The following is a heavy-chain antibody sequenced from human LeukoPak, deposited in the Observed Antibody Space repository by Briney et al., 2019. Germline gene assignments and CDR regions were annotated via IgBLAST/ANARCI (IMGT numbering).Heavy chain of an antibody. V-gene: IGHV3-11*06. Sequence: GGSLRLSCAASGFTFSDYYMSWIRQAPGKGLEWVSYISSSSSYTNYADSVKGRFTISRGNAKNSLYLQMNSLRAEDTAVYYCAREIFGSGSYPDFWGQGTLVTVSS. J-gene: IGHJ4*02. CDR2: ISSSSSYT. D-gene: IGHD3-10*01. CDR1: GFTFSDYY. CDR3: AREIFGSGSYPDF.